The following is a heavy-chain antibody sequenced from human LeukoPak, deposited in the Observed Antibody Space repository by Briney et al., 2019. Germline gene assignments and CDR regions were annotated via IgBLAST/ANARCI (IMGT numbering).Heavy chain of an antibody. CDR1: GGSISSGGFS. Sequence: PSETLSLTCAVSGGSISSGGFSWSWIRQPPGKGLEWIGYIYHSGSTYYNPSLKSRVTISVDRSKNQFSLKLSSVTAADTAVYYCVRVAGDHDAFDIWGQGTMVTVSS. D-gene: IGHD3-10*01. V-gene: IGHV4-30-2*01. CDR3: VRVAGDHDAFDI. CDR2: IYHSGST. J-gene: IGHJ3*02.